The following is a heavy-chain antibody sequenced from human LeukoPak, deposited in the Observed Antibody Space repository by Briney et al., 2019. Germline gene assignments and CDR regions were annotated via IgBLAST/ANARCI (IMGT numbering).Heavy chain of an antibody. CDR2: IYYSGST. J-gene: IGHJ4*02. D-gene: IGHD5-18*01. V-gene: IGHV4-39*01. CDR1: GGSISSSSYY. CDR3: ARLSPYDTAIEY. Sequence: SETLSLTCTVSGGSISSSSYYWGWIRQPPGKGLEWIGSIYYSGSTYYNPSLKSRVTISVDTSKNQFSLKLSSVTAADTAVYYCARLSPYDTAIEYWGQGTLVTVSS.